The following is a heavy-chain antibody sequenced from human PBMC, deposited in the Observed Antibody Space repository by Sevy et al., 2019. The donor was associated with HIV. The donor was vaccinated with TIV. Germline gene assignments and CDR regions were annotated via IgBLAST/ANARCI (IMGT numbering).Heavy chain of an antibody. Sequence: GGSLRLSCAGSGFTFSTYSMNWVRQAPGKGLEWLSYISSSSSTIYYADSVKGRCTISRDNAKNSLYLQMNSLRDEDTAVYYCARPQMEMATISEYWGQGTLVTVSS. CDR1: GFTFSTYS. D-gene: IGHD2-8*01. V-gene: IGHV3-48*02. CDR3: ARPQMEMATISEY. J-gene: IGHJ4*02. CDR2: ISSSSSTI.